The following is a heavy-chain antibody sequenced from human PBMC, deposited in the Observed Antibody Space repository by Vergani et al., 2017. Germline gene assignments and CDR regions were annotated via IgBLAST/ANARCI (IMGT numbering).Heavy chain of an antibody. V-gene: IGHV3-11*04. D-gene: IGHD4-17*01. Sequence: QVQLVESGGGLVKPGGSLRLSCAASGFTFSDYYMSWIRQAPGKGLEWVSYISSSNRTIYYTDSVKGRFTISRDNAKNSMYLQMTSLRAEDTAVYYCARGFHSGDDGRVNSWGQGTLVTVSS. J-gene: IGHJ4*02. CDR1: GFTFSDYY. CDR2: ISSSNRTI. CDR3: ARGFHSGDDGRVNS.